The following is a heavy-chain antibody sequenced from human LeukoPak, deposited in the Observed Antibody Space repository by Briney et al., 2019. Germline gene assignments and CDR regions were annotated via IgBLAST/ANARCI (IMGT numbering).Heavy chain of an antibody. CDR1: GGSISSSSYY. J-gene: IGHJ3*02. D-gene: IGHD3-9*01. Sequence: SETLSLTCTVSGGSISSSSYYWGWIRQPPGKGLEWIGSFYYSESTYYNPSLKSRVTISVETSKNQFSLKLSSVTAADTAVYYCARDPRLADAFDIWGQGTMVTVSS. CDR3: ARDPRLADAFDI. V-gene: IGHV4-39*07. CDR2: FYYSEST.